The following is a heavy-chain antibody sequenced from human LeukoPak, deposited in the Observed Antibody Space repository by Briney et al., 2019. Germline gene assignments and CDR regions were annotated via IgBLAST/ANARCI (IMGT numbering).Heavy chain of an antibody. D-gene: IGHD3-16*01. V-gene: IGHV3-23*01. CDR1: GFTFSSYA. CDR2: ISGSGGST. J-gene: IGHJ4*02. CDR3: ARDLQVWVYYFDY. Sequence: PGGSLRLSCAASGFTFSSYAMSWVRQAPGKGLEWVSAISGSGGSTYYADSVKGRFTISRDNSKNTLYLQMSSLRAEDTAVYYCARDLQVWVYYFDYWGQGTLVTVSS.